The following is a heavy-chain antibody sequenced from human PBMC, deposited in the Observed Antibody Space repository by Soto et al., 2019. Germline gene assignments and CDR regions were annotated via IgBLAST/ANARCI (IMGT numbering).Heavy chain of an antibody. D-gene: IGHD7-27*01. CDR3: ASIPLGSGPPS. V-gene: IGHV4-39*01. CDR2: IYYSGST. CDR1: GGSISSSSYY. J-gene: IGHJ5*02. Sequence: QLQLQESGPGLVKPSETLSLTCTVSGGSISSSSYYWGWIRQPPGKGLEWIGSIYYSGSTYYNPSLKSRVTISVDTSNNQFSLKLSSVTAADTAVYYCASIPLGSGPPSWGQGTLVTVSS.